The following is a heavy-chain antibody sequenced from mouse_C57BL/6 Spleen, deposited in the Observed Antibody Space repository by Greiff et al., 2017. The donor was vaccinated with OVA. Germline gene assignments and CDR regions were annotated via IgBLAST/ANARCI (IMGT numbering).Heavy chain of an antibody. CDR3: ARTLYYDYEYFDY. D-gene: IGHD2-4*01. CDR2: IYPGSGNT. CDR1: GYSFTSYY. J-gene: IGHJ2*01. Sequence: VQLQQSGPELVKPGASVKISCKASGYSFTSYYIHWVKQRPGQGLEWIGWIYPGSGNTKYNEKFKGKATLTADTSSSTAYMQLSSLTSEDSAVYYCARTLYYDYEYFDYWGQGTTLTVSS. V-gene: IGHV1-66*01.